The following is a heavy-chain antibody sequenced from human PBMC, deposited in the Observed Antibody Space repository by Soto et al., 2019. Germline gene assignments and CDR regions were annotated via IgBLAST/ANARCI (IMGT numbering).Heavy chain of an antibody. V-gene: IGHV1-69*02. D-gene: IGHD3-9*01. J-gene: IGHJ3*02. CDR1: GGTFSSYT. Sequence: QVQLVQSGAEVKKPGSSVKVSCKASGGTFSSYTISWVRQAPGQGLEWMGRIIPILGIANYAQRFQGRVTSTADKSTSTAYMELSSLRSEDTAVYYCAIWNADYDMLTGSDKEAFDIWGQGTMVTVSS. CDR2: IIPILGIA. CDR3: AIWNADYDMLTGSDKEAFDI.